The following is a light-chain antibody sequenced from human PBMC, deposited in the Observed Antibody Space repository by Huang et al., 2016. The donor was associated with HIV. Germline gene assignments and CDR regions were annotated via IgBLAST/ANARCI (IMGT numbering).Light chain of an antibody. CDR2: AAS. J-gene: IGKJ1*01. Sequence: EIVMTQSPGTLSVAPGERATLSCRASQNINTNLAWFQHKPGQAPRLLIYAASSRTADFPARFSGSVSRTEFTLTISSLQSEDIAVYYCQQYNDWPRSFGQGTKVEIK. V-gene: IGKV3-15*01. CDR1: QNINTN. CDR3: QQYNDWPRS.